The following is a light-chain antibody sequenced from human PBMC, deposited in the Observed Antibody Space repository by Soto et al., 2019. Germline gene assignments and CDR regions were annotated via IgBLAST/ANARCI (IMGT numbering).Light chain of an antibody. CDR3: HQYGTSPWT. J-gene: IGKJ1*01. Sequence: EVMLTQSPGTLSLSPGERATLSCRASQSVSSNYLAWYQQKPGQAPRLLIFAASSRGTGIPDRFSGSGSGSDFTLTISRLEPEDFAVYYCHQYGTSPWTFGQGTKVEIK. CDR1: QSVSSNY. V-gene: IGKV3-20*01. CDR2: AAS.